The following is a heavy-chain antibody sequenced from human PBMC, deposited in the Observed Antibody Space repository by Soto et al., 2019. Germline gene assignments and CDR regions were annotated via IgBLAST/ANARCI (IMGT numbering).Heavy chain of an antibody. V-gene: IGHV4-30-2*01. CDR3: ARGQVVAAHH. Sequence: SETLSLTCAVSGGSISSGGYSWSWIRQPPGKGLEWIGYIYHSGSTYYNPSLKSRVTISVDRSKNQFSLKLSSVTAADTAVYYCARGQVVAAHHWGQGTLVTVSS. CDR2: IYHSGST. D-gene: IGHD2-15*01. J-gene: IGHJ4*02. CDR1: GGSISSGGYS.